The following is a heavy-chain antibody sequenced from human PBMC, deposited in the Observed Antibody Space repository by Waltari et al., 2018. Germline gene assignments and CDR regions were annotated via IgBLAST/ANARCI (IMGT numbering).Heavy chain of an antibody. CDR3: ARDSSGWYFFDD. J-gene: IGHJ4*02. Sequence: QVQLQESGPGLVKPSQTLSLVCSVSGGSIDSGSSYWTWVRQPAGQGLEWLGRVFHDCSSYYNPSFKNRVTISLDKSQNQFSLDLTSVTAADTAVYFCARDSSGWYFFDDWGQGKLVTVSS. CDR2: VFHDCSS. V-gene: IGHV4-61*02. D-gene: IGHD6-13*01. CDR1: GGSIDSGSSY.